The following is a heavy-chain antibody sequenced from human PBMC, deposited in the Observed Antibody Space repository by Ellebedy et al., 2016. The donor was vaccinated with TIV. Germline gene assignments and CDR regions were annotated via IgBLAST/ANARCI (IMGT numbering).Heavy chain of an antibody. V-gene: IGHV5-51*01. CDR1: GYSFTSYW. CDR3: ARWYYYDSSGYRPPDY. Sequence: KVSXXGSGYSFTSYWIGWVRQMPGKGLEWMGIIYPGDSDTRYSPSFQGQVTISADKSISTAYLQWSSLKASDTAMYYCARWYYYDSSGYRPPDYWGQGTLVTVSS. J-gene: IGHJ4*02. CDR2: IYPGDSDT. D-gene: IGHD3-22*01.